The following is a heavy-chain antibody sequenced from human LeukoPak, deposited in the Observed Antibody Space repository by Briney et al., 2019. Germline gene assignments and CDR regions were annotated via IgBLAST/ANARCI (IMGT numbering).Heavy chain of an antibody. CDR2: IRYDGSNK. CDR1: GFTFSSYA. D-gene: IGHD2-15*01. J-gene: IGHJ4*02. V-gene: IGHV3-30*02. Sequence: PGGSLRLSCAASGFTFSSYAMHWVRQAPGKGLEWVAFIRYDGSNKYYADSVKGRFTISRDNSKNTLYLQMNSLRAEDTAVYYCASLYCSGGSCYHPDYWGQGTLVTVSS. CDR3: ASLYCSGGSCYHPDY.